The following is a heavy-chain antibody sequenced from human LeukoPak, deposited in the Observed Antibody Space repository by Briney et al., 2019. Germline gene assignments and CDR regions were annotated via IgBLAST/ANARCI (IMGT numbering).Heavy chain of an antibody. J-gene: IGHJ4*02. Sequence: PGGSLRLSCAASGFTVSNNYMSWVRQAPGKGLEWVSVIYSGGGTYYADSVKDRFTTSRDNSKNTLYLQMNSLRAEDTAVYYCAKEGGSGWLIFDYWGQGTLVTVSS. V-gene: IGHV3-66*01. CDR3: AKEGGSGWLIFDY. D-gene: IGHD6-19*01. CDR1: GFTVSNNY. CDR2: IYSGGGT.